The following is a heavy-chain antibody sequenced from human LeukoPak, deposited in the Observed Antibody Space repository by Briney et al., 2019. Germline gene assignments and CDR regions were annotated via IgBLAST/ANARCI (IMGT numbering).Heavy chain of an antibody. Sequence: GGSLRLSCAASGFTFSSYGMHWVRQAPGKGLEWVAVISYDGSHKYYAESVKGRFTISRDNSKNTLYLQMNSLRAEDTAVYYCAKSKGLVVVGGTFDYWGLGTQVTVSS. CDR1: GFTFSSYG. D-gene: IGHD2-15*01. CDR3: AKSKGLVVVGGTFDY. V-gene: IGHV3-30*18. J-gene: IGHJ4*02. CDR2: ISYDGSHK.